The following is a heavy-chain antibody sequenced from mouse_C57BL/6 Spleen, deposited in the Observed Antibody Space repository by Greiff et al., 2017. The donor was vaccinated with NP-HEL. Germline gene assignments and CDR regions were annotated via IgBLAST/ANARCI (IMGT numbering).Heavy chain of an antibody. J-gene: IGHJ3*01. CDR3: TRDSLFAY. CDR1: GYTFTDYE. CDR2: IDPETGGT. V-gene: IGHV1-15*01. Sequence: VQLQESGAELVRPGASVTLSCKASGYTFTDYEMHWVKQTPVHGLEWIGAIDPETGGTAYNQKFKGKAILTADKSSSTSYMELRSLTSEDSAVYYCTRDSLFAYWGQGTLVTVSA.